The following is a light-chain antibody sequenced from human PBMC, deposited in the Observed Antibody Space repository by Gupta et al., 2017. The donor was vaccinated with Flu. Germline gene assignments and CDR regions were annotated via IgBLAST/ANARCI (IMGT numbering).Light chain of an antibody. J-gene: IGLJ1*01. CDR2: NTN. V-gene: IGLV8-61*01. Sequence: QTVVTQEPSFSVSPGGTVTLTCGLSSGSVSTNSYPSWYQQTPGQAPHALIYNTNTRSSGVPDRFSGSILGNKAALTITGAQADDESDYYCALFMGGGIYVFGTGTKVTVL. CDR1: SGSVSTNSY. CDR3: ALFMGGGIYV.